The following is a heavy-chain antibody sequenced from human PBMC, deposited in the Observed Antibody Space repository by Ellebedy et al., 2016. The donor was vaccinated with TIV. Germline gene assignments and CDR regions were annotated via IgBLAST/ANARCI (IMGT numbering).Heavy chain of an antibody. Sequence: ASVKVSCKASGYPFNLYPIHWVRQAPGQSLEWMGWLNVGNGDTRYSQKFQGRVHITRDTSASTAYMEVSSLISDDTARYYCARVGASFSDYWGQGILVTVSS. CDR3: ARVGASFSDY. CDR2: LNVGNGDT. CDR1: GYPFNLYP. J-gene: IGHJ4*02. D-gene: IGHD1-26*01. V-gene: IGHV1-3*01.